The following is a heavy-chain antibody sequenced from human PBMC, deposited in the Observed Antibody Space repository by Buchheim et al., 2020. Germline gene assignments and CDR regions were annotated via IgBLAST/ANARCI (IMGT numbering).Heavy chain of an antibody. V-gene: IGHV4-39*01. CDR1: GGSISSSSYY. Sequence: QLQLQESGPGLVKPSETLSLTCTVSGGSISSSSYYWGWIRQPPGKGLEWIGSIYYSGSTYYNPSLKSRVTISVDTSKNQFSLKRSSVTAADTAVYYCARRQKTAMASGWYVYWGQGTL. CDR2: IYYSGST. J-gene: IGHJ4*02. CDR3: ARRQKTAMASGWYVY. D-gene: IGHD6-19*01.